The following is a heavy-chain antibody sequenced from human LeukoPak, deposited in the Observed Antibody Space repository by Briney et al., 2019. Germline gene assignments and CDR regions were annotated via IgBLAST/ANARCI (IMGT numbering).Heavy chain of an antibody. CDR3: ARLGPTGKGGGH. V-gene: IGHV3-23*01. D-gene: IGHD1-26*01. J-gene: IGHJ4*02. Sequence: GGSLRLSCAASGFTFSSYAMSWVRQAPGKGLEWISTIDGSGGSTNYADSVKGRFTISRDSFKNTLDLQMNSLRAEDTAVYYCARLGPTGKGGGHWGQGTLVTVSS. CDR1: GFTFSSYA. CDR2: IDGSGGST.